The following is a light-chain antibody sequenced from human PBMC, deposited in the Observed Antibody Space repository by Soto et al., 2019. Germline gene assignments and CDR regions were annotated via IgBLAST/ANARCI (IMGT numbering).Light chain of an antibody. CDR3: QKYNSAPRT. V-gene: IGKV1-27*01. J-gene: IGKJ1*01. Sequence: DIQMTQSPSCLFAAVGDRVTITCRASQGISNYLAWYQQKPGKVPMLLIYAASTLQSGVPSRFSGSGSGTDFTLTISSLQPEDVATYYCQKYNSAPRTFGQGTKVDI. CDR1: QGISNY. CDR2: AAS.